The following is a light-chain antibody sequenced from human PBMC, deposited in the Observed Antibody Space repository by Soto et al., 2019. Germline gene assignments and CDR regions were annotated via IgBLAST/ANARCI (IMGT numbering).Light chain of an antibody. J-gene: IGKJ2*01. Sequence: DIQMTQSPSTLSASVGDRVTITCRASQSISSWLAWYQHKPGKAPKLLIYKASSLESGVPSRFSGSGSGTEFTLTISSLQPDDFATYYCQQYNSYSRVYTFGQGTKVDIK. V-gene: IGKV1-5*03. CDR3: QQYNSYSRVYT. CDR1: QSISSW. CDR2: KAS.